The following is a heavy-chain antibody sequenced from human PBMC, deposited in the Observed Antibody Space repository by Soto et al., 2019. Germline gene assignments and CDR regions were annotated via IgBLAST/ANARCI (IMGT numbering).Heavy chain of an antibody. CDR1: GYTFTNYD. D-gene: IGHD3-16*01. J-gene: IGHJ5*02. CDR3: ARGRFRRTWFDP. Sequence: QVQLVQSGAEVKKPGASVKVSCKASGYTFTNYDIHRVRQATGQGLEWMGWMNPDSGNTGQSKQFQGRVTMTRDTSISTAYMEMSSLRSEDTAVYYCARGRFRRTWFDPWGQGTLVTVSS. CDR2: MNPDSGNT. V-gene: IGHV1-8*01.